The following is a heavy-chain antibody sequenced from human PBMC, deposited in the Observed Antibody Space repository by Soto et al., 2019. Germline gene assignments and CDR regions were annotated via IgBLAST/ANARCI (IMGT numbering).Heavy chain of an antibody. CDR2: IYYSGST. D-gene: IGHD1-1*01. CDR1: GGSISSYY. Sequence: QVQLQASGPGLVKPSETLSLTCTVSGGSISSYYWSWIRQPPGKGLEWIGYIYYSGSTNYNPSLKSRVTISVDTSKNQFSLKLSSVTAADTAVYYCAREGTTVDSYYYYGMDVWGQGTTVTVSS. V-gene: IGHV4-59*01. J-gene: IGHJ6*02. CDR3: AREGTTVDSYYYYGMDV.